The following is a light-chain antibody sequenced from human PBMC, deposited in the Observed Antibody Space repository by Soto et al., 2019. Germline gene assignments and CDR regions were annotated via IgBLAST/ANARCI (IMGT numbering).Light chain of an antibody. V-gene: IGKV1-39*01. J-gene: IGKJ3*01. CDR1: QSISNY. CDR2: AAS. Sequence: DIQMTQSPSSLSASVEDRVTVTCRASQSISNYLNWYQQKPGKAPKLLIYAASSLQSGVPSRFSGSGSGTDFTLTISSLQPEDFATYYCQHTSSTPFTFGPGTKVDIE. CDR3: QHTSSTPFT.